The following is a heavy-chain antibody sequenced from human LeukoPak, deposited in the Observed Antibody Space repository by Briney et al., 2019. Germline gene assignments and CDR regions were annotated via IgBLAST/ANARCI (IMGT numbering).Heavy chain of an antibody. V-gene: IGHV3-30-3*01. CDR2: ISYDGSNK. CDR3: ARDMADDVVVVVAATSYYYYGMDV. CDR1: GFTFSSYA. J-gene: IGHJ6*02. Sequence: PGGSLRLSCAASGFTFSSYAMHWVRQAPGKGLEWVAVISYDGSNKYYADSVKGRFTISRDNSKNTLYLQMNSLRAEDTAVYYCARDMADDVVVVVAATSYYYYGMDVWGQGTTVTVS. D-gene: IGHD2-15*01.